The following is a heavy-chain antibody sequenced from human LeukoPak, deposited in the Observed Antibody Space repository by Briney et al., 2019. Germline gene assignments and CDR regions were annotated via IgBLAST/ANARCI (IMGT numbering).Heavy chain of an antibody. CDR1: GFTVSSNY. Sequence: GGSLRLSCAASGFTVSSNYMSWVRQAPGKGLEWVSVIYSGGSTYYADSVKGRFTISRDNSKNTLYLQMNSLRAEDTAAYYCARDNGHGADWFDPWGQGTLITVSS. J-gene: IGHJ5*02. CDR2: IYSGGST. V-gene: IGHV3-66*02. D-gene: IGHD4-17*01. CDR3: ARDNGHGADWFDP.